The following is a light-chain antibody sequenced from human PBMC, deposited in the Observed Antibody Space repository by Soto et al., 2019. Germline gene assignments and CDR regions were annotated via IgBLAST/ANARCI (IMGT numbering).Light chain of an antibody. Sequence: IPLTHSPATVSVSPGETVTLSCRASQNIYSNLGWYQQRPGQAPRLIIYRASTRATGIPARFSGSGSGTEFTLTINSLQSEDFAVYYCQQYHNLWALGRGTKVDI. CDR2: RAS. J-gene: IGKJ1*01. V-gene: IGKV3-15*01. CDR3: QQYHNLWA. CDR1: QNIYSN.